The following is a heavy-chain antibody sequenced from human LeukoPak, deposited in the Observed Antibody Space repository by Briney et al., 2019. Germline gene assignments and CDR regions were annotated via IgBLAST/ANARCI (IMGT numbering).Heavy chain of an antibody. Sequence: ASVKVSYKASGYTFTSYGISWVRQAAGQGLEWMGWISAYDGNTNYAQKLQGRVTMTTDTSMSTAYMELRSLRSDDTAVYYCARALLYSRDIVVVPAAIWGQGTLVTVSS. CDR1: GYTFTSYG. V-gene: IGHV1-18*01. CDR3: ARALLYSRDIVVVPAAI. D-gene: IGHD2-2*01. J-gene: IGHJ4*02. CDR2: ISAYDGNT.